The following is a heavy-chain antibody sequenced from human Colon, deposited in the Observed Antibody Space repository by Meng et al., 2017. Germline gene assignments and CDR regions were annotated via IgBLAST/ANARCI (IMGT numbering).Heavy chain of an antibody. Sequence: GGSLRLSCTASGFTFDDYAIHWVRQVPGKGLEWVSGVSWNSGNIGYADSVKGRFTISRDNAGNSVYLQMSSLTTGDTSLYYCVRDGGPRFCGPTIFRRYLGYWGQGTLVTVSS. CDR1: GFTFDDYA. CDR3: VRDGGPRFCGPTIFRRYLGY. CDR2: VSWNSGNI. D-gene: IGHD2-21*01. V-gene: IGHV3-9*01. J-gene: IGHJ4*02.